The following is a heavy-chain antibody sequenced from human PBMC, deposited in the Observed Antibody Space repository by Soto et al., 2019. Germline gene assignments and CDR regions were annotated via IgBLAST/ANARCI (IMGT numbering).Heavy chain of an antibody. D-gene: IGHD4-17*01. CDR3: ARDSPNYGDYFYGLDV. J-gene: IGHJ6*02. CDR2: ITVDGGST. CDR1: GFTFITFA. Sequence: GGSLRLSCAASGFTFITFALTWVRQAPGKGLEWVSSITVDGGSTYYVDSVKGRFTISRDNSKNTLYLQMNGLRAEDTAVHYCARDSPNYGDYFYGLDVWGQGTTVTVSS. V-gene: IGHV3-23*01.